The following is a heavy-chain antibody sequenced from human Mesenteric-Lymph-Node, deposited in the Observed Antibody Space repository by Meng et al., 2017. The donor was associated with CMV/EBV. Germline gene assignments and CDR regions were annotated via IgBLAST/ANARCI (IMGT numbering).Heavy chain of an antibody. J-gene: IGHJ4*02. Sequence: LSLTCAASGFTFSSYSMNWVRQAPGKGLEWVSSISSSSSYIYYADSVKGRFTISRDNAKNSLYLQMNSLRAEDTAVYYCARDGTAAGTEDYWGQGTLVTVSS. V-gene: IGHV3-21*01. D-gene: IGHD6-13*01. CDR1: GFTFSSYS. CDR3: ARDGTAAGTEDY. CDR2: ISSSSSYI.